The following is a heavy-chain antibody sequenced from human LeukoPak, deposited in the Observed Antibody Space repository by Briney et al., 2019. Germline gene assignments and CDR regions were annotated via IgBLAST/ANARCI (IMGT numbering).Heavy chain of an antibody. D-gene: IGHD3-22*01. Sequence: ASVKVSCKASGYTFTSYGISWVRQAPGQGLEWMGWISAYNGNTNYAQKLQGRVTMTTDTSTSTAYMELRSLRSDDTAVYYCARGSADYYDSSGSEGYAFDIWGQGTMVTVSS. CDR1: GYTFTSYG. CDR3: ARGSADYYDSSGSEGYAFDI. CDR2: ISAYNGNT. V-gene: IGHV1-18*01. J-gene: IGHJ3*02.